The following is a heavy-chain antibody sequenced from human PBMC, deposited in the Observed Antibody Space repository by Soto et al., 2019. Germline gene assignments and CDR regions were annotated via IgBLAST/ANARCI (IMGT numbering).Heavy chain of an antibody. CDR1: GYTFTGYY. CDR2: INPNSGGT. D-gene: IGHD3-22*01. CDR3: ARSSSWVYYDSSGYYDY. V-gene: IGHV1-2*02. J-gene: IGHJ4*02. Sequence: ASVKVSCKASGYTFTGYYMHWVRQAPGQGLEWMGWINPNSGGTNYAQKSQGRVTMTRDTSISTAYMELSRLRSDDTAVYYCARSSSWVYYDSSGYYDYWGQGTLVTVSS.